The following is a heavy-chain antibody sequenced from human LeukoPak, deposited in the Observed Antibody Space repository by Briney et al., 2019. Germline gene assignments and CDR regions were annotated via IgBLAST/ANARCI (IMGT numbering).Heavy chain of an antibody. D-gene: IGHD3-22*01. V-gene: IGHV1-18*01. CDR1: GYTFTSYG. Sequence: ASVKVSCKASGYTFTSYGISWVRQAPGQGLEWMGWISAYNGNTNYAQKLQGRVTMTEDTSTDTAYMELSSLRSEDTAVYYCATDEAYYYDSSSGRFYYGMDVWGQGTTVTVSS. J-gene: IGHJ6*02. CDR3: ATDEAYYYDSSSGRFYYGMDV. CDR2: ISAYNGNT.